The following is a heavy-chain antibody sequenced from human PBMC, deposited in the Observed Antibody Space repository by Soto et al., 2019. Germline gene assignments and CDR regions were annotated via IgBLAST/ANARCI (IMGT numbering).Heavy chain of an antibody. CDR3: ARDCSSSSCYGYFQH. V-gene: IGHV3-11*01. J-gene: IGHJ1*01. Sequence: VQLVESGGGLVKPGGSLRLSCAASGFTFSDYYMSWIRQAPGKGLEWVSHISGSGSTIYFADSVKGRFTISRDNAKNSLYLQMNSLRAEDTAVYYCARDCSSSSCYGYFQHWGQGTRVTVSS. CDR1: GFTFSDYY. D-gene: IGHD2-2*01. CDR2: ISGSGSTI.